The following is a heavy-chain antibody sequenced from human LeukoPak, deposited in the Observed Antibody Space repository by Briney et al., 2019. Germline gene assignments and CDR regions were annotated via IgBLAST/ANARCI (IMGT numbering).Heavy chain of an antibody. J-gene: IGHJ6*03. D-gene: IGHD6-13*01. CDR2: IIPILGIA. V-gene: IGHV1-69*04. Sequence: SVKVSCKASGGTFSSYAISWVRQAPGQGLEWMGRIIPILGIANYAQKFQGRVTITADKSTSTAYMELSSLRSEDTAVYYCARGPDIAAAGTYVDVWGKGTTVTVSS. CDR1: GGTFSSYA. CDR3: ARGPDIAAAGTYVDV.